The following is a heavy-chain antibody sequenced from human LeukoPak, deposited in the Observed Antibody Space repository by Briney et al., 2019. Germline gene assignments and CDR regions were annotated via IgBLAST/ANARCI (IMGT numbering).Heavy chain of an antibody. D-gene: IGHD3-16*01. Sequence: PGGSLRLSCAASGFTFSRYWMHWVRQAPGKGLMWVSRISPDGSTTLYADSVKGRFTISRDNSKNALYLQMSTLRAEDTAVYYCAKRMITFGGLKGGFDYWGQGTLVTVSS. J-gene: IGHJ4*02. V-gene: IGHV3-74*03. CDR1: GFTFSRYW. CDR2: ISPDGSTT. CDR3: AKRMITFGGLKGGFDY.